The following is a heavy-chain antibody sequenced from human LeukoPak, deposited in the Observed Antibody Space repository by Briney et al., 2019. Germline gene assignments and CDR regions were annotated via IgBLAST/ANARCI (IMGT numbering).Heavy chain of an antibody. J-gene: IGHJ5*02. CDR3: ARVTDIVVVPAAISTWFDP. CDR2: IYHSGST. Sequence: SETLSLTCTVSGYSISSGYYWGWIRQPPGKGLEWIGSIYHSGSTYYNPSLKSRVTISVDTSKNQFSLRLSSVTAADTAVYYCARVTDIVVVPAAISTWFDPWGQGTLVTVSS. V-gene: IGHV4-38-2*02. D-gene: IGHD2-2*01. CDR1: GYSISSGYY.